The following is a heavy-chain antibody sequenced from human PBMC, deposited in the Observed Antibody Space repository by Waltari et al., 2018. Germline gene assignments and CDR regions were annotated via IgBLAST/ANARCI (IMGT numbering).Heavy chain of an antibody. Sequence: QVQLVESGGGVVQPGRSLRLSCAASGFTFSRDGMHWVRQAPGKGLEWVEFIWYDGSNKYYADSVKGRFTISRDNSKNTLYLQMNSLRAEDTAVYYCARVNIPYSGSHVDIWGQGTMVTVSS. CDR1: GFTFSRDG. D-gene: IGHD1-26*01. CDR3: ARVNIPYSGSHVDI. J-gene: IGHJ3*02. CDR2: IWYDGSNK. V-gene: IGHV3-33*01.